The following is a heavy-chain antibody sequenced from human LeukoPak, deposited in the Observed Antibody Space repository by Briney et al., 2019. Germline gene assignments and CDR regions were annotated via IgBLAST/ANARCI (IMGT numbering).Heavy chain of an antibody. J-gene: IGHJ4*02. CDR2: INSDGSST. CDR3: ATSRTFDY. Sequence: GGSLRLSCAASGFTFSSYWMHWVRQAPGKGLVWVSRINSDGSSTGYAESVKGRFTTSRDNTKNTLYLQMNSLRAEDTAMYYCATSRTFDYWGQGTLVTVSS. D-gene: IGHD1-1*01. V-gene: IGHV3-74*01. CDR1: GFTFSSYW.